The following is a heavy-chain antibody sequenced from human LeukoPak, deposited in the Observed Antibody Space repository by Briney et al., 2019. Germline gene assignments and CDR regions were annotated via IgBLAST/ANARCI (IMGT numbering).Heavy chain of an antibody. D-gene: IGHD3-16*01. CDR2: IYSGGST. CDR1: GFTVSSNY. Sequence: PGGSLRLSCAVSGFTVSSNYMSWVRQAQGKGLEWVSVIYSGGSTSYAASVKGRFTISRDNSKNTLYLQMNTLRAEDTAVYYCASALRPFGYWGQGTLVTVSS. J-gene: IGHJ4*02. CDR3: ASALRPFGY. V-gene: IGHV3-53*01.